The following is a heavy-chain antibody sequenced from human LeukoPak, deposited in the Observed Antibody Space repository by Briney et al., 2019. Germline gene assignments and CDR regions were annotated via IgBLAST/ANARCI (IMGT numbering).Heavy chain of an antibody. CDR2: ISNSGAAI. V-gene: IGHV3-11*04. Sequence: GGSLRLSCAASGFTFSDYYMSWIRQAPGKGLEWVSYISNSGAAIYYADSVKGRFTISRDNAMNSLFLQMNSLRAEDTAVYYCARVRGSYSSDSWGQGTLVTVSS. CDR3: ARVRGSYSSDS. J-gene: IGHJ4*02. D-gene: IGHD1-26*01. CDR1: GFTFSDYY.